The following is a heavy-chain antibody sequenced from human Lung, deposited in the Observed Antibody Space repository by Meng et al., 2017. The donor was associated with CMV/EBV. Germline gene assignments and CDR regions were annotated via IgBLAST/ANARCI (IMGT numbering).Heavy chain of an antibody. Sequence: SXXVSXKASGGTFSGYIISWVRQAPGQGLEWMGRIIPILDVPNYAQKFQGRVTITADKSTSTAYMELSSLRSEDTAIYYCARHRGGENVGWFDAWGQGTRVTVSS. D-gene: IGHD4-23*01. CDR3: ARHRGGENVGWFDA. V-gene: IGHV1-69*02. CDR1: GGTFSGYI. CDR2: IIPILDVP. J-gene: IGHJ5*02.